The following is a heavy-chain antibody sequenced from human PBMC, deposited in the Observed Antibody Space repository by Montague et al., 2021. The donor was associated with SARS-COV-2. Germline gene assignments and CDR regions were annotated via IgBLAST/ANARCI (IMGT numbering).Heavy chain of an antibody. CDR3: ARGVYNRVIFVVSPVYYFDY. V-gene: IGHV4-34*01. CDR2: ISHTGSV. D-gene: IGHD3-9*01. Sequence: SETLSLTCAVYTEAINGYYWTWIRQPPGKGLEWIGEISHTGSVKYNPSLKSRVTISLDTHRKQVSLRLTSVTAADTATYYCARGVYNRVIFVVSPVYYFDYWGQGDMVAVSA. J-gene: IGHJ4*02. CDR1: TEAINGYY.